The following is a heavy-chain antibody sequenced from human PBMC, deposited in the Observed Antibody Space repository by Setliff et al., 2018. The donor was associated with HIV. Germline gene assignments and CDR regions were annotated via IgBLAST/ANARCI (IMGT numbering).Heavy chain of an antibody. CDR2: IYHSGNS. CDR1: GGSISSRNW. V-gene: IGHV4-4*02. D-gene: IGHD3-9*01. J-gene: IGHJ3*01. CDR3: ARLRYFDWRSLHDAVDL. Sequence: PSETLSLTCAVSGGSISSRNWWSWVRQRPGKELEWIGEIYHSGNSNYNPSLKSRVIISVDKSKNQFSLKLRIVAAAATAVYYCARLRYFDWRSLHDAVDLLGQGTMVTVSS.